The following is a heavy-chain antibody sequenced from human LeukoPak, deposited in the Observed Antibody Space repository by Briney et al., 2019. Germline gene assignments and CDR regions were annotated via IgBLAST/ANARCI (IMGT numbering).Heavy chain of an antibody. J-gene: IGHJ4*02. V-gene: IGHV3-23*01. CDR2: ISGSGGST. D-gene: IGHD1-26*01. CDR1: GFTFSSYA. CDR3: AKVKGATTFHREIY. Sequence: SGGSLRLSCAASGFTFSSYAMSWVRQAPGKGLEWVSAISGSGGSTYYADSVKGRFTISRDNSKNTLYLQMNSLRAEDTAVYYCAKVKGATTFHREIYWGQGTLVTVSS.